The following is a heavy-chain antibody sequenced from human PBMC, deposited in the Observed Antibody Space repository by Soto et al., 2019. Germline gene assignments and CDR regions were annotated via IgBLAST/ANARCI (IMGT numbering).Heavy chain of an antibody. CDR2: VSWDTKTI. Sequence: EVQLVESGGGLVQPGRSLRLSCAPSGFSFDDHAMHWVRQAPGKGLEWVSGVSWDTKTIGYAESVKGRFTISRDNAKNSLYLQMISLRPEDTALYYCAKAGGGLMGYYYGMDVWGQGTTVTVSS. J-gene: IGHJ6*02. CDR1: GFSFDDHA. D-gene: IGHD3-10*01. V-gene: IGHV3-9*01. CDR3: AKAGGGLMGYYYGMDV.